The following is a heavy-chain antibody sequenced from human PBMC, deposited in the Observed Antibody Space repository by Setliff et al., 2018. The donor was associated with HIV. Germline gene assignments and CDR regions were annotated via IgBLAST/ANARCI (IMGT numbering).Heavy chain of an antibody. Sequence: GGSLRLSCAASGFTFDDYGMSWVRQTPRKGLEWVSGINWNGGSTGYADSVKGRFTISRDNAKNALYLQMNSLRAEDTAVYHCARGHYFKDVWGQGTTVTVSS. CDR3: ARGHYFKDV. V-gene: IGHV3-20*01. D-gene: IGHD3-22*01. CDR2: INWNGGST. CDR1: GFTFDDYG. J-gene: IGHJ6*02.